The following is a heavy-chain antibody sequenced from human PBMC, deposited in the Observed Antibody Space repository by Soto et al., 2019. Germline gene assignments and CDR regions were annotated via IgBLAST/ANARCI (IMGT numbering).Heavy chain of an antibody. Sequence: QMQLVQSGAEVNKPWAAVKVSCKASGYTFTGYYMHWVRQAPGQGLEWMGWINPNSGGTNYAQKFQGRVSMTRDTSISTAYMELSRLRSDDTSVYYCAIDGIGYCSGGSCYPVDYWGQGTLVTVCS. J-gene: IGHJ4*02. D-gene: IGHD2-15*01. V-gene: IGHV1-2*02. CDR3: AIDGIGYCSGGSCYPVDY. CDR2: INPNSGGT. CDR1: GYTFTGYY.